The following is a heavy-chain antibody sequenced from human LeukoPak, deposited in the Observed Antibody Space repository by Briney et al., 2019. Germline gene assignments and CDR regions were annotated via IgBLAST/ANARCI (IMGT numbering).Heavy chain of an antibody. CDR3: AGKPYGSARSYYNNWFDP. CDR2: ISNDGSNK. Sequence: PGGSLRLSCAASGFTFSTYGMHWVRQAPGKGLEWVAVISNDGSNKFYADSVKGRFTISRDNSKNTVYLQMNSLRAEDTAVYYCAGKPYGSARSYYNNWFDPWGQGTLVTVSS. J-gene: IGHJ5*02. D-gene: IGHD3-10*01. CDR1: GFTFSTYG. V-gene: IGHV3-30*03.